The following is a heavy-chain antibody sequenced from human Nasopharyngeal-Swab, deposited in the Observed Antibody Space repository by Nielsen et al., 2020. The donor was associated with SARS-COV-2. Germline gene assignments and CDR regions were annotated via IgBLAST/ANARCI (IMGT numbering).Heavy chain of an antibody. CDR2: TYRSGSGSA. Sequence: SETLSLTCTVSGDSISRSDDYWGWIRQTPGKGLEWIVSTYRSGSGSAYYNPSLKSRVTISIVPSKNLFSLNLKPVTAADTAVYYCARIIRRRGWYSHVDYWGQGTLVTVSS. CDR1: GDSISRSDDY. CDR3: ARIIRRRGWYSHVDY. D-gene: IGHD6-19*01. J-gene: IGHJ4*02. V-gene: IGHV4-39*07.